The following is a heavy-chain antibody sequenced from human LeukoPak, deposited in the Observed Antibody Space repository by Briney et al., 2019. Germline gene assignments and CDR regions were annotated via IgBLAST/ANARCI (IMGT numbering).Heavy chain of an antibody. V-gene: IGHV3-48*03. J-gene: IGHJ3*02. D-gene: IGHD3-10*01. Sequence: GGSLRLSCAASGFTFSSYEMNWVRQAPAKGLEWVSYISSSGSTIYYADSVKGRFTISRDNAKNSLYLQMNSLRAEDTAVYYCARVGRDYYGSGSYPDALDIWGQGTMVTVSS. CDR2: ISSSGSTI. CDR3: ARVGRDYYGSGSYPDALDI. CDR1: GFTFSSYE.